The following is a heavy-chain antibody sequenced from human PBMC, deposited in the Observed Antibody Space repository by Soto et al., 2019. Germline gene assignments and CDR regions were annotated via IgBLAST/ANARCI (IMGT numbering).Heavy chain of an antibody. CDR1: GGSINNYY. CDR2: IYYSGST. J-gene: IGHJ6*03. Sequence: SETLSLTCTVSGGSINNYYWSWIQEPPGKGLAWIGYIYYSGSTNYNPSLKSRVTISVDTSKNQFSLKLSSVTAADTAVYYCARLTSRQIPNNSYWYIHVWGKGSTVTVSS. D-gene: IGHD2-21*01. V-gene: IGHV4-59*08. CDR3: ARLTSRQIPNNSYWYIHV.